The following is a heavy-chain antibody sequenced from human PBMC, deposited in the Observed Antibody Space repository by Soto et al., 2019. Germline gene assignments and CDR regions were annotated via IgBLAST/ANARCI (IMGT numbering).Heavy chain of an antibody. Sequence: GGSLRLSCAASGFTFTRYSMNWVRQAPGKGLEWVSSISSTTNYICYADSMKGRFTVSRDNAKNSVYLEMNSLSAEDTAVYYCARESEDLTSNFDYWGQGTLVTVSS. CDR2: ISSTTNYI. V-gene: IGHV3-21*01. J-gene: IGHJ4*02. CDR3: ARESEDLTSNFDY. CDR1: GFTFTRYS.